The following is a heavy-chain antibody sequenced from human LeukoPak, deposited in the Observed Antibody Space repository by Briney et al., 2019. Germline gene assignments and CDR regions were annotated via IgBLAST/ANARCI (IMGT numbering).Heavy chain of an antibody. CDR3: ARYVWGSYPTFEDY. CDR2: IYYSGST. Sequence: SETLSLTCTVSGGSNSSYYWSWIRQPPGKGLEWIAYIYYSGSTNYNPSLKSRVTISVDTSKNQFSLKLSSVTAADTAVYYCARYVWGSYPTFEDYWGQGTLVTVSS. V-gene: IGHV4-59*01. CDR1: GGSNSSYY. J-gene: IGHJ4*02. D-gene: IGHD3-16*02.